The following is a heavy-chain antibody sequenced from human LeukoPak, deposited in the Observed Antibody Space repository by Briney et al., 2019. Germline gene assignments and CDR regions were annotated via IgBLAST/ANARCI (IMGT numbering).Heavy chain of an antibody. J-gene: IGHJ3*02. D-gene: IGHD3-3*01. CDR3: ARRFWIGDAFDI. V-gene: IGHV4-34*01. CDR1: GGSFSGYY. Sequence: ASETLSLTCAVYGGSFSGYYWSWIRQPPGKGLDWIGEINHSGSTSYNPSLKSRVTISVDTSKNQFSLKLSSVTAADTAVYYCARRFWIGDAFDIWGQGTMVTVSS. CDR2: INHSGST.